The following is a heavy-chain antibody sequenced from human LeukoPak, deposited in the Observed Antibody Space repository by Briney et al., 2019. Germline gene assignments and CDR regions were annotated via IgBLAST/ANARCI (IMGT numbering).Heavy chain of an antibody. CDR2: NDWDEDK. CDR1: GFGPGTRGVG. CDR3: AHRLPRYDILTGYYKTQYYFDY. Sequence: SGPTPLQPRPTLTLTFTFSGFGPGTRGVGGGRIRQPPGKALEWHTLNDWDEDKRYSPSLKSRLTITKDTSKNQVVLTMTNMDPVDTATYYCAHRLPRYDILTGYYKTQYYFDYWGQGTLVTVSS. J-gene: IGHJ4*02. D-gene: IGHD3-9*01. V-gene: IGHV2-5*02.